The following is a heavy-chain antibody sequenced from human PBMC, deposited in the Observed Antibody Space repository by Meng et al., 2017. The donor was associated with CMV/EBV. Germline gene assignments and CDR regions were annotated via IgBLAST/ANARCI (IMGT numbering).Heavy chain of an antibody. J-gene: IGHJ4*02. Sequence: SETLSLTCTVSGGSISSYYWSWIRQPAGKGLEWIGRIYTSGSTNYNPSLKSRVTMSVDTSISTAYMELSRLRSDDTAVYYCAREDRPVVILGEYYFDYWGQGTLVTVSS. D-gene: IGHD2-21*01. V-gene: IGHV4-4*07. CDR1: GGSISSYY. CDR3: AREDRPVVILGEYYFDY. CDR2: IYTSGST.